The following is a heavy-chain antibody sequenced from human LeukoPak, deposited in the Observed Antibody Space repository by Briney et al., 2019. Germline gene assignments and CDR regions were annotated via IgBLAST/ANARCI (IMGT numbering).Heavy chain of an antibody. J-gene: IGHJ6*02. CDR3: AKDITSDIVVVPASRSGPYYYYGMDV. CDR2: ISWNSGSI. Sequence: GGSLRLSCAASGFSFNSYWMSWVRQAPGKGLEWVSGISWNSGSIGYADSVKGRFTISRDNAKNSLYLQMNSLRAEDTALYYCAKDITSDIVVVPASRSGPYYYYGMDVWGQGTTVTVSS. V-gene: IGHV3-9*01. D-gene: IGHD2-2*01. CDR1: GFSFNSYW.